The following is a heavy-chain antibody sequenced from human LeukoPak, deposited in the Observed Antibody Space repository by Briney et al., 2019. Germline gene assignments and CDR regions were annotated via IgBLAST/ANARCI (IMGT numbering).Heavy chain of an antibody. Sequence: PSETLSLTCTVSGGSISSYYWSWIRQPAGKGLEWIGRIYTSGSTNYNPSLKSRVTMSVDTSKNQFSLKLSSVTAADTAVYYCARDLESSWYPGAPQKNWFDPWAREPWSPSPQ. CDR1: GGSISSYY. CDR2: IYTSGST. D-gene: IGHD6-13*01. CDR3: ARDLESSWYPGAPQKNWFDP. J-gene: IGHJ5*02. V-gene: IGHV4-4*07.